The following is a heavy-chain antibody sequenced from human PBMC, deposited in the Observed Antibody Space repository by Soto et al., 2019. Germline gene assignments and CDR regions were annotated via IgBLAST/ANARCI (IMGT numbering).Heavy chain of an antibody. CDR3: SREILGIANLFDP. V-gene: IGHV4-61*01. CDR1: GGSVSSGSYY. J-gene: IGHJ5*02. D-gene: IGHD6-13*01. CDR2: IYYSGST. Sequence: SETLSLTCTVSGGSVSSGSYYWSWIRQPPGKGLEWIGYIYYSGSTNYNPSLKSRVTISVDTSKNQFSLKLSSVTAADTAVYYCSREILGIANLFDPWGQGTLVTVSS.